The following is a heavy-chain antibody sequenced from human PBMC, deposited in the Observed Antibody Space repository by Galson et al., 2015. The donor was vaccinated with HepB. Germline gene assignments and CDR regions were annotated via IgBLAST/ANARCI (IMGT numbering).Heavy chain of an antibody. CDR3: AGGSRSESYGGYLYYHMDV. Sequence: SVKVSCKASDHTFSTYGFNWVRQAPGQGLEWMGCITAYNGNTNYAQKFQGRVRMTTDTTTSTSYMELRSLRPDDTAIYYCAGGSRSESYGGYLYYHMDVWGGGTTVTVSS. CDR1: DHTFSTYG. V-gene: IGHV1-18*04. D-gene: IGHD3-10*01. CDR2: ITAYNGNT. J-gene: IGHJ6*04.